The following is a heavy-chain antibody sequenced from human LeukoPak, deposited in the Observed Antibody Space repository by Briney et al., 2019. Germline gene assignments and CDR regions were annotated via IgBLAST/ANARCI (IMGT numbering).Heavy chain of an antibody. D-gene: IGHD1-26*01. CDR3: ARRRLGSYDAIDI. CDR2: IYYSAST. V-gene: IGHV4-39*01. Sequence: SETLSLTCTVSGGSISSSSYYWGWIRPPPGKGLEWIGSIYYSASTYYNPSLKSRVTISVDTSKYQFSLRLSSVTAADTAAYYSARRRLGSYDAIDIWGQGTMVTVSS. J-gene: IGHJ3*02. CDR1: GGSISSSSYY.